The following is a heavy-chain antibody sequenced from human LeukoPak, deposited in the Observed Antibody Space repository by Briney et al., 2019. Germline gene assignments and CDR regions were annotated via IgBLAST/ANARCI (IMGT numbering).Heavy chain of an antibody. Sequence: GGSLRLSCAASGFTFGSYVMSWVRQAPGKGLEWVSGISGSGGSTYYADSVKGRFTISRDNSKNTLYLQMNSLGAEDTAVYYCATTLLRASTYMDVWGKGTTVTVSS. CDR3: ATTLLRASTYMDV. J-gene: IGHJ6*03. CDR1: GFTFGSYV. V-gene: IGHV3-23*01. D-gene: IGHD1-1*01. CDR2: ISGSGGST.